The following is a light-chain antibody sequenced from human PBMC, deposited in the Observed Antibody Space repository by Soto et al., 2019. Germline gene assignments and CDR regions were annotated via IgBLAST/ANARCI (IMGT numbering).Light chain of an antibody. Sequence: EIVMTQSPGTLSLSPGERATLSCRASQSVSSNYLAWYQQRPGQAPRLLIYGASSRATGIPDRFSGSGSGTEFTLTISSLQPGDFATYYCQQYNSYPWTFGQGTKVDIK. CDR3: QQYNSYPWT. CDR1: QSVSSNY. J-gene: IGKJ1*01. V-gene: IGKV3-20*01. CDR2: GAS.